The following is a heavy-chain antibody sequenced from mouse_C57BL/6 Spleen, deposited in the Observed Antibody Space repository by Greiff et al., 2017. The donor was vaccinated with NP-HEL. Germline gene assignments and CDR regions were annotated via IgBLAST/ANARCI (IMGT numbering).Heavy chain of an antibody. CDR1: GFTFSSYA. D-gene: IGHD2-2*01. Sequence: EVKLQESGEGLVKPGGSLKLSCAASGFTFSSYAMSWVRQTPEKRLEWVAYISSGGDYIYYADTVKGRFTISRDNARNTLYLQMSRLKSEDTAMYYCTRVGGYDGGFAYWGQGTLVTVSA. J-gene: IGHJ3*01. CDR3: TRVGGYDGGFAY. V-gene: IGHV5-9-1*02. CDR2: ISSGGDYI.